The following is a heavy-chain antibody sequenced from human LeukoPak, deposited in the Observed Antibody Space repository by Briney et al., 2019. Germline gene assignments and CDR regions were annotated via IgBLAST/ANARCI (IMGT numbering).Heavy chain of an antibody. Sequence: PGGSLRLSCAASGFTFSSYSMNWVRQAPGKGLEWVSSISSSSSYIYYADSVKGRFTISRDNAKNSLYLQMNSLRAEDTAVYYCAKDRKWEPTTGYYWGQGTLVTVSS. CDR3: AKDRKWEPTTGYY. V-gene: IGHV3-21*04. CDR2: ISSSSSYI. D-gene: IGHD1-26*01. CDR1: GFTFSSYS. J-gene: IGHJ4*02.